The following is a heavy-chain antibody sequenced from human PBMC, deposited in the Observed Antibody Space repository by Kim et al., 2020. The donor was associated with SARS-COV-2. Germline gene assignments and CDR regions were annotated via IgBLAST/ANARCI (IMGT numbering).Heavy chain of an antibody. J-gene: IGHJ4*02. V-gene: IGHV1-18*01. D-gene: IGHD5-12*01. CDR3: ATHTRGYSGYPGRGGFDY. Sequence: ASVKVSCKASGYTFTSYGISWVRQAPGQGLEWMGWISAYNGNTNYAQKLQGRVTMTTDTSTSTAYMELRSLRSDDTAVYYCATHTRGYSGYPGRGGFDYWGQGTLVTVSS. CDR1: GYTFTSYG. CDR2: ISAYNGNT.